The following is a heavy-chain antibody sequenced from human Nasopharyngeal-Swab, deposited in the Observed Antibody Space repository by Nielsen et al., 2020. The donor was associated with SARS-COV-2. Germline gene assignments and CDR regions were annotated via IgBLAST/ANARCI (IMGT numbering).Heavy chain of an antibody. D-gene: IGHD3-16*01. CDR1: GFTFSSYA. V-gene: IGHV3-23*01. Sequence: GESLKISCAASGFTFSSYAMSWVRQAPGKGLEWVSAISGSGGSTYYADSVKGRFTISRDNSKNTLYLQMNSLRAEDTAVYYCAKDLSGGGGDMGYYYMDVWGKGTTVTVSS. J-gene: IGHJ6*03. CDR3: AKDLSGGGGDMGYYYMDV. CDR2: ISGSGGST.